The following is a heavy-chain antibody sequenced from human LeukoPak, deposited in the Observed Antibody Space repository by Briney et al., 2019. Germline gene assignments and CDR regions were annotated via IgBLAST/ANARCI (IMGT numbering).Heavy chain of an antibody. D-gene: IGHD3-10*01. Sequence: SVKVSCKASGGTFSSYAISWVRQAPGQGLEWMGGIIPIFGTANYAQKFQGRVTITADESTSTAYMELSSLRSEDTAVYYCARMGVRGVIKGGNYYYMDVWGKGTTVTISS. CDR2: IIPIFGTA. CDR3: ARMGVRGVIKGGNYYYMDV. J-gene: IGHJ6*03. V-gene: IGHV1-69*01. CDR1: GGTFSSYA.